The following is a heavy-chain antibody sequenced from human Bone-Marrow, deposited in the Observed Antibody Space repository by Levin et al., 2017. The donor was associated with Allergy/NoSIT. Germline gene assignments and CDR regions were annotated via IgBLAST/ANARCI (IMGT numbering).Heavy chain of an antibody. V-gene: IGHV4-39*01. CDR1: GGSISSSSYY. J-gene: IGHJ4*02. D-gene: IGHD3-10*01. CDR2: IYYSGST. CDR3: ARQLSPSGSYYNRFDY. Sequence: SETLSLTCTVSGGSISSSSYYWGWIRQPPGKGLEWIGSIYYSGSTYYNPSLKSRVTISVDTSKNQFSLKLSSVTAADTAVYYCARQLSPSGSYYNRFDYWGQGTLVTVSS.